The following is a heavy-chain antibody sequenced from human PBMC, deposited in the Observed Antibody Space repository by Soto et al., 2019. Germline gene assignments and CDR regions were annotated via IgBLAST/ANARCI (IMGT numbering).Heavy chain of an antibody. J-gene: IGHJ4*02. V-gene: IGHV1-18*04. D-gene: IGHD6-19*01. CDR1: GYTFTSYG. Sequence: QVQLVPSGAEVKKPGASVKVSCKASGYTFTSYGISWVRQAPGQGLEWMGWISAYNGNTNYAQKLQGRVTMTTDTATSTAYMELRSLRSDDTAVYYCARGSSSGDIAVAGGFDYWCQGTLVTVSS. CDR3: ARGSSSGDIAVAGGFDY. CDR2: ISAYNGNT.